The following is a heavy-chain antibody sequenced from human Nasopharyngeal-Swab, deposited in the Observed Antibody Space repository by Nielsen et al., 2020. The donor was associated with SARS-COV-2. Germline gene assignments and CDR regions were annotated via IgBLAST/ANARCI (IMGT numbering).Heavy chain of an antibody. CDR2: ITSSSSTR. Sequence: GESLKISCAASGFAFIDYSMDWVRQAPGKGLEWVSYITSSSSTRYYADSVKGRFTVSRDNAKNSLYLQMSSLGDEDTAVYYCVREFEATGATYLDYWGLGTLVTVSS. CDR1: GFAFIDYS. CDR3: VREFEATGATYLDY. D-gene: IGHD1-26*01. V-gene: IGHV3-48*02. J-gene: IGHJ4*02.